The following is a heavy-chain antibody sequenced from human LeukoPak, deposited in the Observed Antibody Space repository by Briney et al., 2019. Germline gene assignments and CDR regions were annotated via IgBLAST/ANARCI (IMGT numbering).Heavy chain of an antibody. Sequence: GGSLRLSCTASGFIFSDYYMTWIRQAPGKGLEWVSYISSSGTTIYYADSVKGRFTISRDNAKNSLYLQMNSLRAEDTAAYYCARRPVSDYFYYLDVWGKGTTVTVSS. J-gene: IGHJ6*03. V-gene: IGHV3-11*01. CDR2: ISSSGTTI. CDR3: ARRPVSDYFYYLDV. CDR1: GFIFSDYY.